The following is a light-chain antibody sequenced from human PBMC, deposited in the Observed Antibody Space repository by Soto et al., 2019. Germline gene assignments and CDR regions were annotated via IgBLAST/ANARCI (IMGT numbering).Light chain of an antibody. CDR3: QQYGSSRYT. Sequence: EIVLTQSPGTLSLSPGERATLSCRASQSVSSSYLAWYQRKPGQAPRLLIYGVSRRATGTPDRFSGSGSGTDFTLTISRLEREDFAVYYCQQYGSSRYTFGQGTKLEIK. V-gene: IGKV3-20*01. CDR1: QSVSSSY. CDR2: GVS. J-gene: IGKJ2*01.